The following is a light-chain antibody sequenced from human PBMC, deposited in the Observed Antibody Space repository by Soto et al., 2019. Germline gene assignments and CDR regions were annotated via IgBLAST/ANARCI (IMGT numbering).Light chain of an antibody. CDR2: DNS. CDR3: GTWDNSLRALV. Sequence: QSVLXQPPSVSAAPGQRVTISCSGTSSNIGDNYVSWYQHLPETAPKLLIYDNSHRPSGIPDRFSGSKSGTSATLGITGLQTGDEADYYCGTWDNSLRALVFGTGTKVTVL. CDR1: SSNIGDNY. J-gene: IGLJ1*01. V-gene: IGLV1-51*01.